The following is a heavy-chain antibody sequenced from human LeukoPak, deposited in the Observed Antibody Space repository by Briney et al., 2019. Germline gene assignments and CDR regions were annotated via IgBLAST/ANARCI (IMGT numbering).Heavy chain of an antibody. J-gene: IGHJ5*02. CDR1: GFSFSSYV. V-gene: IGHV3-23*01. CDR3: AKSPAVITGWFDP. Sequence: GGSLRLSCAATGFSFSSYVMSWVRQAPGKGLEWVSGISASGGSRYYADSVKGRFTISRDNSKNTLYLQMNSLRAEDTAVYYCAKSPAVITGWFDPWGQGTLVTVSS. D-gene: IGHD2-15*01. CDR2: ISASGGSR.